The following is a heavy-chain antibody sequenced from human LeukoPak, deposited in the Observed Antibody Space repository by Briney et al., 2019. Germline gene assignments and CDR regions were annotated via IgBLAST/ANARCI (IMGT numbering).Heavy chain of an antibody. CDR2: INHSGST. CDR3: AGVGYDFWWANGHQFDY. D-gene: IGHD3-3*01. V-gene: IGHV4-34*01. CDR1: GGSFSGYY. J-gene: IGHJ4*02. Sequence: SETLSLTCAVCGGSFSGYYWSWIRQPPGKGLEWIGEINHSGSTNYNPSLKSRVTISVDTSKNQFSLKLSSVTAADTAVYYCAGVGYDFWWANGHQFDYWGQGTLVTVSS.